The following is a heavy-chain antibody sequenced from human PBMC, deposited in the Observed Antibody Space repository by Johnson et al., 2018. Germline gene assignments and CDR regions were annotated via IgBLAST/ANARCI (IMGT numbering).Heavy chain of an antibody. J-gene: IGHJ6*02. V-gene: IGHV3-48*02. CDR1: GFTFSSHS. Sequence: VQLQESGGGLVQPGGSLRLSCAVSGFTFSSHSMNWVRQAPGKGLEWVSSISSSSTTIYYADSVKGRFTISRDNAKNSLYLQMNSLRDEDTAVYCCAWDLFIVWERNSMDVWGRGTTVTVSS. D-gene: IGHD3-16*01. CDR2: ISSSSTTI. CDR3: AWDLFIVWERNSMDV.